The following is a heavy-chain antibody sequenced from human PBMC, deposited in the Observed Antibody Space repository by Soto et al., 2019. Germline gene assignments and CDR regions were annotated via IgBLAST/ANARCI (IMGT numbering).Heavy chain of an antibody. Sequence: EVQLVESGGGLVQPGGSLRLSCAASGFTFNGYGINWVRQAPGKGLEWVSYISSSGSTIYYADAVKGRFTISRDNAKNSLYRQMNSLRADNTAIYYCARDRYGSGSSHAFDIWGQGTMVTVSS. CDR3: ARDRYGSGSSHAFDI. D-gene: IGHD3-10*01. CDR2: ISSSGSTI. J-gene: IGHJ3*02. V-gene: IGHV3-48*01. CDR1: GFTFNGYG.